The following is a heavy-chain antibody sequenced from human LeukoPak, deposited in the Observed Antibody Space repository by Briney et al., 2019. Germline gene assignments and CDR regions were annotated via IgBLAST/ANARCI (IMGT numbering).Heavy chain of an antibody. J-gene: IGHJ4*02. CDR2: IYPGDSDT. CDR3: ARLTRGYRYGYNDY. Sequence: GESLKISCKGFGYSFISYWIGWVRQMPGKGLEWMGIIYPGDSDTRYSPSFQGQVTISADKSISTAYLQWSSLRASDSAMYYCARLTRGYRYGYNDYWGQGTLVTVSS. CDR1: GYSFISYW. V-gene: IGHV5-51*01. D-gene: IGHD5-18*01.